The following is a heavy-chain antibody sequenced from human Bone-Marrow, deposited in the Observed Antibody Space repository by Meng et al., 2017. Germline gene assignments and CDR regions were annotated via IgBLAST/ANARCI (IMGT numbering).Heavy chain of an antibody. D-gene: IGHD1-1*01. CDR3: ARVANGRADRFDL. CDR2: IYYSGST. V-gene: IGHV4-39*07. J-gene: IGHJ2*01. CDR1: GGSISSSSYY. Sequence: SETLSLTCTVSGGSISSSSYYWGWIRQPPGKGLEWIGSIYYSGSTYYNPSLKSRVTISVDTSKNQFSLNLSSVTAADTAVYYCARVANGRADRFDLWGRGTLVTVSS.